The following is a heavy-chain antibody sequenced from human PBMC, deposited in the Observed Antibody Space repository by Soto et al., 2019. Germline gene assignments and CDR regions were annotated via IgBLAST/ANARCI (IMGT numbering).Heavy chain of an antibody. J-gene: IGHJ5*02. CDR1: GFTFSSYA. V-gene: IGHV3-23*01. D-gene: IGHD2-15*01. CDR2: ISGSGGST. CDR3: AKLVVVVAATAIHTDNWFDP. Sequence: GGSLRLSCAASGFTFSSYAMSWVRQAPGKGLEWVSAISGSGGSTYYADSVKGRFTISRDNSKNTLYLQMNSLRAEDTAVYYCAKLVVVVAATAIHTDNWFDPWGQGTLVTVSS.